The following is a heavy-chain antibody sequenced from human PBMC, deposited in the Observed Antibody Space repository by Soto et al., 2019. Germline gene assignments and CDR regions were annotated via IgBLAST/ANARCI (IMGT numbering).Heavy chain of an antibody. CDR2: IYESGST. CDR1: GGSIRSYY. Sequence: SETLSLTCTVSGGSIRSYYWTWIRQPPGKGLEWVGYIYESGSTNYNPSLKSRVTMSVDTSKNQFSLKLSSVTAADTAVYYCARQVSRSESYPYFENWGQGALVTVSS. D-gene: IGHD3-10*01. CDR3: ARQVSRSESYPYFEN. J-gene: IGHJ4*02. V-gene: IGHV4-59*08.